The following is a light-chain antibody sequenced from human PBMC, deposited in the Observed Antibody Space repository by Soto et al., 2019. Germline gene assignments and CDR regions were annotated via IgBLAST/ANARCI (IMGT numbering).Light chain of an antibody. CDR3: QQYSSSPPT. CDR1: QSVSKNF. J-gene: IGKJ4*01. Sequence: EIVLTQSPGTLSLSAGERATLSCRASQSVSKNFLAWYQQNPGQAPRLLINGSSSRATGIPDRFSGSGSGTDFSLTIVRLEPEEFAVYFCQQYSSSPPTFGGGTKVAIK. CDR2: GSS. V-gene: IGKV3-20*01.